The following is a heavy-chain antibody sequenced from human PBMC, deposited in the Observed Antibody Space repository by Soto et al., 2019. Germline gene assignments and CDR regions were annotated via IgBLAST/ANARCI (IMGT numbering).Heavy chain of an antibody. CDR3: AKATATGGGAFDF. Sequence: LRLSCAASGFPCGSYDMTWVRQAPGKGLEWVSTILVDGRTFYVDSVKGRFTISRDNSRNTVYLQMNSLTAGDTALYYCAKATATGGGAFDFCGQGTMVTVSS. D-gene: IGHD2-8*02. V-gene: IGHV3-23*01. CDR1: GFPCGSYD. CDR2: ILVDGRT. J-gene: IGHJ3*01.